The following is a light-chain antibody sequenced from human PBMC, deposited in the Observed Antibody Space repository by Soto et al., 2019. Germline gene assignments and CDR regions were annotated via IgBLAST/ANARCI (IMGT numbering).Light chain of an antibody. V-gene: IGKV3-20*01. CDR2: ATS. Sequence: EIVLTQSPGTLSLSPGERATLSCRASQSVSNGNLAWYQQKPGQAPGLLIYATSSRATGIPDRFSGGGSGTDFTLTIYRLEPEDFAVYYCQLYGSSPPWAFGQGTRVEI. CDR1: QSVSNGN. J-gene: IGKJ1*01. CDR3: QLYGSSPPWA.